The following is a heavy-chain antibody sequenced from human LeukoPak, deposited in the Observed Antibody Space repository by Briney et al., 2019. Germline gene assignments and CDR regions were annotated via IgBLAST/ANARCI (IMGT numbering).Heavy chain of an antibody. CDR3: ARISDDNSLDY. Sequence: SETLSLTCTVSGGPLRSYYWSWIRQSPDKGLEWIGYVYYSGGTNYNPSLKGRVAISVDTSKNQFSLRLTSVAAADTAIYYCARISDDNSLDYWGQGALITVSS. CDR1: GGPLRSYY. V-gene: IGHV4-59*08. D-gene: IGHD3-9*01. CDR2: VYYSGGT. J-gene: IGHJ4*02.